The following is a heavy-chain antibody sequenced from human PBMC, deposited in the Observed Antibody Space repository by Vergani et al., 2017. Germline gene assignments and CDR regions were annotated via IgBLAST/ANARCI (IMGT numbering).Heavy chain of an antibody. CDR3: ARLYGRDSSGSKYFDY. D-gene: IGHD3-22*01. Sequence: EVPLVQSGAEVKKPGDSLKISCKGSGYSFTSYWIGWVRQMPGKGLEWMGIIYPGDSDTRYSPSFQGQVTISADKSINTAYLQWSSLRASDSAMYYCARLYGRDSSGSKYFDYWGQGTLVTVSS. V-gene: IGHV5-51*01. CDR1: GYSFTSYW. CDR2: IYPGDSDT. J-gene: IGHJ4*02.